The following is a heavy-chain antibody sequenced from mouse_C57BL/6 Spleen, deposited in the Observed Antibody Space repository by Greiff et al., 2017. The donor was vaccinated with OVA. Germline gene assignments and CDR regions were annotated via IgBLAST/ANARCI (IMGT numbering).Heavy chain of an antibody. J-gene: IGHJ4*01. Sequence: QVQLKQPGAELVMPGASVKLSCKASGYTFTSYWMHWVKQRPGQGLEWIGEIDPSDSYTNYNQKFKGKSTLTVDKSSSTAYMQLSSLTSEDSAVYYCARSDGNWYAMDYWGQGTSVTVSS. D-gene: IGHD2-1*01. CDR2: IDPSDSYT. CDR3: ARSDGNWYAMDY. CDR1: GYTFTSYW. V-gene: IGHV1-69*01.